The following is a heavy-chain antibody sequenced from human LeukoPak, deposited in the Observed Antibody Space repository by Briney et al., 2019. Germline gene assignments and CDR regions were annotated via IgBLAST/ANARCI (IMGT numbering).Heavy chain of an antibody. CDR2: ITSTSSII. J-gene: IGHJ4*02. CDR3: ARVVGAKPFDY. D-gene: IGHD1-26*01. CDR1: GFTFSTYS. Sequence: GGSLRLSCAASGFTFSTYSMNWVRQAPGKGLEWVSYITSTSSIIYYADSVKGRFTISRDNAKNSLYLQTNSLRAEDTAVYYCARVVGAKPFDYWGQGTLVTVSS. V-gene: IGHV3-48*04.